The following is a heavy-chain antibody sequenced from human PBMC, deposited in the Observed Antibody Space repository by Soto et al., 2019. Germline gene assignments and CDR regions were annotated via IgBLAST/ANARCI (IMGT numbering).Heavy chain of an antibody. V-gene: IGHV4-30-4*01. CDR2: IYYSGST. CDR1: GGSISSGDYY. D-gene: IGHD5-12*01. CDR3: ARAPYSGYDYMLFYYYYGMAV. Sequence: PSETLSLTCTVSGGSISSGDYYWSWIRQPPGKGLEWIGYIYYSGSTYYNPSLKSLVTISVDTAKNQSSLKLSSVTAADTAVYYCARAPYSGYDYMLFYYYYGMAVWGQGTTVTVSS. J-gene: IGHJ6*02.